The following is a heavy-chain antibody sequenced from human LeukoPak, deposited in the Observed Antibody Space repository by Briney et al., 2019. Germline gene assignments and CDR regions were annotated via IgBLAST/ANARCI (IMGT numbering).Heavy chain of an antibody. CDR2: ISSGDNT. Sequence: QPGGSLRLSCAASGFTFSTYAMSWVRQAPGKGLEWVSGISSGDNTYYVDSVKGRFTISRDNSKNTLFLQMNSLRAEDTAAYYCAKDFEGRLQPLDYWGQGTLVTVSS. CDR1: GFTFSTYA. J-gene: IGHJ4*02. CDR3: AKDFEGRLQPLDY. D-gene: IGHD5-24*01. V-gene: IGHV3-23*01.